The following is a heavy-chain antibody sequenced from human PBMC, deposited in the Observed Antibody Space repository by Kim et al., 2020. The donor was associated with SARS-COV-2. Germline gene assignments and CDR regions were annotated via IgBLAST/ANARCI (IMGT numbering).Heavy chain of an antibody. CDR1: GFTFSTYA. D-gene: IGHD6-25*01. CDR3: TTTPSGWNFDY. Sequence: GGSLRLSCAASGFTFSTYAMSWVRQAPGMGLEWVSAIDSAGSSSYYADSMNGRSTTSENTSNTSQYLINSIITGDDAAVYYATTTPSGWNFDY. CDR2: IDSAGSSS. J-gene: IGHJ4*01. V-gene: IGHV3-23*03.